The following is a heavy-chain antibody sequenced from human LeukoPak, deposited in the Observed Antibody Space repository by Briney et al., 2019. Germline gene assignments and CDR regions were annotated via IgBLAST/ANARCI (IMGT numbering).Heavy chain of an antibody. CDR3: ARLSRDGYNFHWFDP. Sequence: SETLSLTCTVSAGSISSYYWSWIRQPPGKGLEWIGYIYYSGSTNYNPSLKSRVTISVDTSKNQFSLKLSSVTAADTAVYYCARLSRDGYNFHWFDPWGQGTLVTVSS. J-gene: IGHJ5*02. CDR1: AGSISSYY. CDR2: IYYSGST. D-gene: IGHD5-24*01. V-gene: IGHV4-59*08.